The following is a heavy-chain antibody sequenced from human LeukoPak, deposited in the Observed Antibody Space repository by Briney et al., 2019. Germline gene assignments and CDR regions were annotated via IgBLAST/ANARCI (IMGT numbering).Heavy chain of an antibody. D-gene: IGHD6-6*01. CDR3: ARDRGPSIAARYPRRFDP. Sequence: GASVKVSCKASGYTFTSYGISWVRQAPGQGLEWMGWISAYNGNTNYAQKLQGRVTMTSDTSTSTAYMELRSLRSDDTAVYYCARDRGPSIAARYPRRFDPWGRGTLVTVSS. CDR2: ISAYNGNT. V-gene: IGHV1-18*01. J-gene: IGHJ5*02. CDR1: GYTFTSYG.